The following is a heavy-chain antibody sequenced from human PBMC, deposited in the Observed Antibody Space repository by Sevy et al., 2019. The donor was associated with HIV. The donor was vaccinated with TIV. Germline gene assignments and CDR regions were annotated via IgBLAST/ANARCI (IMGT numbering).Heavy chain of an antibody. Sequence: GGSLRLSCSASGFPFGSNIMHWARQAPGKRLEYVSGITSNGVTTHYGNSVKGRFTISRDNSKNTVSLQMSSLRPEDTAVYYCVKVRAITQDFDHWGQGTLVTVSS. V-gene: IGHV3-64D*06. CDR3: VKVRAITQDFDH. CDR1: GFPFGSNI. CDR2: ITSNGVTT. J-gene: IGHJ4*02. D-gene: IGHD3-10*01.